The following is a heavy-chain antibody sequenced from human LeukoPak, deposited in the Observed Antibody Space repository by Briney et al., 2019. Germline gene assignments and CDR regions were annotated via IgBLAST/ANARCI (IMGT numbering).Heavy chain of an antibody. CDR3: ATRGLLWFGELFPPHYYYGMDV. V-gene: IGHV4-39*07. J-gene: IGHJ6*02. Sequence: SETLSLTCTVSGGSISSSSYYWGWIRQPPGKGLEWIGSIYYSGSTYYNPSLKSRVTISVDTSKNQFSLKLSSVTAADTAVYYCATRGLLWFGELFPPHYYYGMDVWGQGITVTVSS. CDR1: GGSISSSSYY. D-gene: IGHD3-10*01. CDR2: IYYSGST.